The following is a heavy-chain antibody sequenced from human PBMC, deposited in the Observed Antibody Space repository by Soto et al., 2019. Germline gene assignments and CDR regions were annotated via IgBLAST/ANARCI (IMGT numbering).Heavy chain of an antibody. J-gene: IGHJ1*01. CDR2: ITYDGSNK. V-gene: IGHV3-30*12. CDR1: GLTFSSYG. D-gene: IGHD3-22*01. Sequence: PGGSLRLSCAASGLTFSSYGMHWVRQSPGKGLKWVAVITYDGSNKYYADYVKARFTISRDNSKNTLYRQMNNQRAENTAVYYCARDRVESGYPEYFQHWGQG. CDR3: ARDRVESGYPEYFQH.